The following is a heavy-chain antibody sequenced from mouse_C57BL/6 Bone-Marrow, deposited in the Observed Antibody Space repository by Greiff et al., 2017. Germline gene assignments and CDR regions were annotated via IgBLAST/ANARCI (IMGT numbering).Heavy chain of an antibody. CDR1: GFTFSDYG. J-gene: IGHJ2*01. CDR3: ARLFYDYFDY. Sequence: EVKLMESGGGLVKPGGSLKLSCAASGFTFSDYGMHWVRQAPEKGLEWVAYISSGSSTIYYADTVKGRFTISRDNAKNTLFLQMTSLRSEDTAMYYCARLFYDYFDYWGQGTTLTVSS. D-gene: IGHD2-4*01. CDR2: ISSGSSTI. V-gene: IGHV5-17*01.